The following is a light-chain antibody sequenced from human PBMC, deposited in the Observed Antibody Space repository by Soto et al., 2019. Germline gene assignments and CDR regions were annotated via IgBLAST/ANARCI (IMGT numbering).Light chain of an antibody. V-gene: IGLV2-8*01. CDR3: CSYAGSSLYV. CDR2: DVS. CDR1: SSDVGLYDY. Sequence: QSALTQPPSASGSPGQSVTISCTGTSSDVGLYDYVSWYQQHPGKVPKLLIYDVSKRPSGVPDRFSGSKSGNTASLTISGLQAEDEADYYCCSYAGSSLYVFGTGTKGTVL. J-gene: IGLJ1*01.